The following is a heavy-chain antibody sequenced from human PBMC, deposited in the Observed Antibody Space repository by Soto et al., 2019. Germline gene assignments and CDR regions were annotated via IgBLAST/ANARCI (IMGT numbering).Heavy chain of an antibody. CDR2: INAGNGNT. CDR1: GYTFTSYA. CDR3: ARTRPLYYDFWSGYYGGGRDYYYYGMDV. V-gene: IGHV1-3*01. J-gene: IGHJ6*02. Sequence: ASVKVSCKASGYTFTSYAMHWVRQAPGQRLEWMGWINAGNGNTKYSQKFQGRVTITRDTSASTAYMELSSLRSEDTAVYYCARTRPLYYDFWSGYYGGGRDYYYYGMDVWGQGTTVTGSS. D-gene: IGHD3-3*01.